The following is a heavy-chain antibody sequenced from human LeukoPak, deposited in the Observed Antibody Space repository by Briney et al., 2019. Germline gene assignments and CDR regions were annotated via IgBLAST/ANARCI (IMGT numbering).Heavy chain of an antibody. D-gene: IGHD3-22*01. J-gene: IGHJ4*02. V-gene: IGHV4-59*01. CDR2: IYYSGSA. CDR3: ARNGDYYEKSGYYYLFDF. CDR1: GGSINNYY. Sequence: SETLSLTCTVSGGSINNYYWSWIRQPPGKGLEYIGYIYYSGSANYNPSLKSRVAISVDPSKNQFSLKLSSVTAADTAVYYCARNGDYYEKSGYYYLFDFWGQGTLVTVSS.